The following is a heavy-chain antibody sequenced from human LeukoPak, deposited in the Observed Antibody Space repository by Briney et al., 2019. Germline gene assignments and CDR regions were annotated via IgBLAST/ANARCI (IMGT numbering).Heavy chain of an antibody. Sequence: ASVKVSCKASGYTFTGYYMHWVRQAPGQGLEWMGWINPNSGGTNYAQKFQGRVTMTRDTSISTAYMELSRLRSDDTAVYYCARDAWPYYYGSGSYKDWFDPWGQGTLVTVSS. CDR1: GYTFTGYY. D-gene: IGHD3-10*01. CDR3: ARDAWPYYYGSGSYKDWFDP. CDR2: INPNSGGT. V-gene: IGHV1-2*02. J-gene: IGHJ5*02.